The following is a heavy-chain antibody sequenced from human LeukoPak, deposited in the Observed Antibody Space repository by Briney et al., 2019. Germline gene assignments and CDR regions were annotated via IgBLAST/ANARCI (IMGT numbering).Heavy chain of an antibody. Sequence: PSETLSLTCTVSGGSVSSSSYNWGWIRQPPGQGLEWIGSIYYTGITYYNPSVESRVTISVDMSKNQFSLELNSATAADTAVYYCARQVRSPVVMFMDVWGKGTTVTVSS. D-gene: IGHD2-2*01. J-gene: IGHJ6*03. CDR3: ARQVRSPVVMFMDV. V-gene: IGHV4-39*01. CDR1: GGSVSSSSYN. CDR2: IYYTGIT.